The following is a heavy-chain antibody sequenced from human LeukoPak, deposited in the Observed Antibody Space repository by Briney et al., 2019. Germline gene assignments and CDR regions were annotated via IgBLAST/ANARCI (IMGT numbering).Heavy chain of an antibody. V-gene: IGHV3-9*01. CDR1: GFTFDDYA. CDR2: ISWNSGSI. Sequence: GGSLRLSCAASGFTFDDYAMHWVRQAPGKGLEWVSGISWNSGSIGYADSVKGRFTTSRDNAKNSLYLQMNSLRAEDTALYYCAKGPDFWSGYYQNWGQGTLVTVSS. CDR3: AKGPDFWSGYYQN. D-gene: IGHD3-3*01. J-gene: IGHJ4*02.